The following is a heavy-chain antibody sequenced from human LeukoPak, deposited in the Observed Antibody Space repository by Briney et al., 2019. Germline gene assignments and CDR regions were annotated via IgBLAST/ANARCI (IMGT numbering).Heavy chain of an antibody. CDR1: GYTFTSYG. V-gene: IGHV1-69*04. D-gene: IGHD2-2*01. J-gene: IGHJ4*02. CDR3: AICSSTCFGGLDN. Sequence: SVKVSCKASGYTFTSYGISWVRQAPGPGLEWMGRIIPTLGITDFAQNFQGRVTFTADKSTSTAYMELSSLRSEDTAVYYCAICSSTCFGGLDNWGQGTLVTVSS. CDR2: IIPTLGIT.